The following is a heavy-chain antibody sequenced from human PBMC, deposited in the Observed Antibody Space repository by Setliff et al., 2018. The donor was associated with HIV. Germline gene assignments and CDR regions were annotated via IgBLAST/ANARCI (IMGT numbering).Heavy chain of an antibody. CDR2: IKQDGSEK. D-gene: IGHD7-27*01. V-gene: IGHV3-7*01. Sequence: GGSLRLSCAASVFTFSSYWMSWVRQAPGKGLEWVANIKQDGSEKYDVDSVKGRFTIYRDNAKNSLNLQMNSLRAEDTAVYYCARDANWERGSHYFDYWGQGTLVTVSS. CDR3: ARDANWERGSHYFDY. CDR1: VFTFSSYW. J-gene: IGHJ4*02.